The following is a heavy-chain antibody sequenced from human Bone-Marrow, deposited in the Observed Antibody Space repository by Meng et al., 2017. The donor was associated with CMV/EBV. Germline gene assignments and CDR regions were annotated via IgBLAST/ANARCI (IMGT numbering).Heavy chain of an antibody. CDR3: ARVRIAVAPCDY. Sequence: GGSLRLSCAASGFTFSSYSMNWVRQAPGKGLEWVSSISSSSSYIYYADSVKGRFTISRDNSKNTLYLQMNSLRAEDTAVYYCARVRIAVAPCDYWGQGTLVTVSS. D-gene: IGHD6-19*01. CDR1: GFTFSSYS. J-gene: IGHJ4*02. V-gene: IGHV3-21*01. CDR2: ISSSSSYI.